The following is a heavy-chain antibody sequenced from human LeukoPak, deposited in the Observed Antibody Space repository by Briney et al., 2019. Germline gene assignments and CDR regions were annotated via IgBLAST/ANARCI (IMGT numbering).Heavy chain of an antibody. CDR1: GYSFTSYW. D-gene: IGHD6-19*01. J-gene: IGHJ6*02. V-gene: IGHV5-10-1*01. CDR3: HLAVAGNYGIDV. CDR2: IDPSDSYT. Sequence: GESLKISCKGSGYSFTSYWISWVRQMPGKGLEWMGRIDPSDSYTNYSPSFQGHVSISADKSISTAYLQWSSLKASDTAMYYCHLAVAGNYGIDVWGQGTTVTVSS.